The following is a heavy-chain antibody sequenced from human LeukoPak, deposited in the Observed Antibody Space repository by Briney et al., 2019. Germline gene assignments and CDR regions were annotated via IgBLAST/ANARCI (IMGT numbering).Heavy chain of an antibody. D-gene: IGHD5-18*01. V-gene: IGHV3-11*04. Sequence: GGSLRLSCAASGFTFSDYYMSWIRQAPGKGVEWVSYISSSGITIYYADFVKGQFTISRENAKNSLYLQMNSLRAEDTAVYYCAGSSGYSYGYIDYWGQGTLVTVSS. CDR1: GFTFSDYY. CDR2: ISSSGITI. CDR3: AGSSGYSYGYIDY. J-gene: IGHJ4*02.